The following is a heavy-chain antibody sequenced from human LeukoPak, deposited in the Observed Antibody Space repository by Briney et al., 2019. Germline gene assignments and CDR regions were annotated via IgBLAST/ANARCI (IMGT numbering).Heavy chain of an antibody. D-gene: IGHD1-26*01. CDR2: ITSSGTTI. CDR1: GLTLISYE. CDR3: ARVSESYHDY. J-gene: IGHJ4*02. V-gene: IGHV3-48*03. Sequence: GGSWGLSCQALGLTLISYEITWFRKAPGKGLKWVSYITSSGTTIYYADSVKGRFTSSRDNAKNSLYLQMNSLRADDTAVYYCARVSESYHDYWGQGTLVTVSS.